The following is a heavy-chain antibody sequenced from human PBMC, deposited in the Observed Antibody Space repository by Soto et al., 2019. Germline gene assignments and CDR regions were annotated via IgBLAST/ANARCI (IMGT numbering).Heavy chain of an antibody. J-gene: IGHJ3*02. Sequence: SETLSLTCTVSGGSISSYYWSWIRQPPGKGLEWIGYLYYSGSTNYNPSLKSRVAISVDTSKNQFSLKLSSVTAADTAVYYCARLYGLDAFDIWGQGTMVTVSS. V-gene: IGHV4-59*13. CDR1: GGSISSYY. CDR3: ARLYGLDAFDI. D-gene: IGHD4-17*01. CDR2: LYYSGST.